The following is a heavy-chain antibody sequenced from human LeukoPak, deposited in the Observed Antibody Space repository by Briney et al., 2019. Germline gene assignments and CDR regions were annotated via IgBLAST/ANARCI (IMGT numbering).Heavy chain of an antibody. J-gene: IGHJ4*02. CDR2: IYPDDSDI. D-gene: IGHD3-10*01. CDR1: GYRFINYW. Sequence: GESLKISCKASGYRFINYWIGWVRQIPGKGLEWMGLIYPDDSDIRYSPSFQGQVAIPADRSRSIAYVQWNSLKASDTAMYYCARQTLGVRGGEWDYWGQGTLVTVSS. CDR3: ARQTLGVRGGEWDY. V-gene: IGHV5-51*01.